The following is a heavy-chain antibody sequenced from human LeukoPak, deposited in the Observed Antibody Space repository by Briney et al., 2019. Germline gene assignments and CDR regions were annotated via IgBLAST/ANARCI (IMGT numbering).Heavy chain of an antibody. CDR3: AKDGLAAAGTRTDYYYMDV. D-gene: IGHD6-13*01. Sequence: GGSLRLSCAASGFTFDDYTIHWVRHAPGKGLEWVSFISCDGSTTYYADSVTGRFTISRDNSKNSLYLPLDSLRDEDTALYYCAKDGLAAAGTRTDYYYMDVWGKGTPVTVSS. J-gene: IGHJ6*03. CDR2: ISCDGSTT. CDR1: GFTFDDYT. V-gene: IGHV3-43D*03.